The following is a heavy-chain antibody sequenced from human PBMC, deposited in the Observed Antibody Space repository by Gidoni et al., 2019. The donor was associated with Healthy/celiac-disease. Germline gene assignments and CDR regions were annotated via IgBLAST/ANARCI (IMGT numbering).Heavy chain of an antibody. CDR3: ARDRVMVYASEGYYGMDV. V-gene: IGHV4-61*08. D-gene: IGHD2-8*01. CDR1: GGPVSSGGSF. CDR2: IYYSGST. Sequence: QVQLRESGPGLVKPSETLSLTCTASGGPVSSGGSFWSWIRQPPGKGLEWIGYIYYSGSTNYNPSLKSRVTISVDTSKNQFSLKLSSVTAADTAVYYCARDRVMVYASEGYYGMDVWGQGTTVTVSS. J-gene: IGHJ6*02.